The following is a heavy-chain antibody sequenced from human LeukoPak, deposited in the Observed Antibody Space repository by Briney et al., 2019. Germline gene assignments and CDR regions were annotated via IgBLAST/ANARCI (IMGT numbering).Heavy chain of an antibody. CDR2: IYYSGST. V-gene: IGHV4-59*01. Sequence: SETLSLTCTVSGGSISSYYWSWIRQPPGKGLEWIGYIYYSGSTNYNPSLKSRVTISVDTSKNQFSLKLSSVTAADTAVYYCARGSSIAARPVWFDPWGQGTLVTVSS. D-gene: IGHD6-6*01. CDR3: ARGSSIAARPVWFDP. J-gene: IGHJ5*02. CDR1: GGSISSYY.